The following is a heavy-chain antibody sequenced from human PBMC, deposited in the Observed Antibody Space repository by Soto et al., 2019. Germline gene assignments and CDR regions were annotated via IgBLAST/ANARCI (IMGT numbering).Heavy chain of an antibody. J-gene: IGHJ4*02. CDR1: GFTFSTYG. CDR3: ASEYSRSSTFDY. CDR2: ISYHGINI. Sequence: GGSLRLSCAVSGFTFSTYGMHWVRRAPGKGLEWVALISYHGINIYYADSVKGRFTISRDNSKNTLYLQMNSLRAEDTAVYYCASEYSRSSTFDYWGQGTLVTVSS. D-gene: IGHD5-12*01. V-gene: IGHV3-30*03.